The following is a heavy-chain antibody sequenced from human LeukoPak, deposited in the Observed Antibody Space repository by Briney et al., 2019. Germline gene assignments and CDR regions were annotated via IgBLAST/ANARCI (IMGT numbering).Heavy chain of an antibody. CDR2: IYTSGST. D-gene: IGHD5-18*01. CDR3: ARDRYSYGYFDY. V-gene: IGHV4-61*02. CDR1: GGSISSGSYY. J-gene: IGHJ4*02. Sequence: SETPSLTCTVSGGSISSGSYYWSWIRQPAGKGLEWIGRIYTSGSTNYNPSLKSRVTISVDTSKNQFSLKLSSVTAADTAVYYCARDRYSYGYFDYWGQGTLVTVS.